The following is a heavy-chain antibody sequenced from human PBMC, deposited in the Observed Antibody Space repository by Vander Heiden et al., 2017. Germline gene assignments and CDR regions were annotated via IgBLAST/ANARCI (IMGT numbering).Heavy chain of an antibody. J-gene: IGHJ6*02. CDR1: AFKFDVYG. Sequence: EVQLVESGGGLVQPGMYLRLSCATSAFKFDVYGMHWVRQAQGKGLEWVSGISWNRGTIGYADSVKVRFTISRDNAKNSLYLQMNSLRAEDTALYYCAKAKGYLQWLLRDGMDVWGQGTTVAVSS. V-gene: IGHV3-9*01. CDR2: ISWNRGTI. CDR3: AKAKGYLQWLLRDGMDV. D-gene: IGHD6-19*01.